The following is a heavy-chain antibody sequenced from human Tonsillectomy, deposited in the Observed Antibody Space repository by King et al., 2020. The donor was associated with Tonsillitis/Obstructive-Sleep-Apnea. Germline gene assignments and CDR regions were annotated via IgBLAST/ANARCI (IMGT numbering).Heavy chain of an antibody. CDR1: GYIFTTYA. D-gene: IGHD4-17*01. CDR3: ARDSTGHDAFDI. Sequence: QLVQSGSELKKSGASVKVSCMSSGYIFTTYAINWVRQAPGQGLEWMGCINTNTGNPTYAHVFTGRLFFSLDTSVSTAYLQIRGLKAEDTAVYYCARDSTGHDAFDIWGQGTMVTVSS. V-gene: IGHV7-4-1*01. CDR2: INTNTGNP. J-gene: IGHJ3*02.